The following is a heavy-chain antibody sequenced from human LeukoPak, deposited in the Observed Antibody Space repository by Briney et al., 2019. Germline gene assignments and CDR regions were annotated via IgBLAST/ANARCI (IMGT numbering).Heavy chain of an antibody. CDR1: GGSVSSGNYY. D-gene: IGHD6-6*01. J-gene: IGHJ5*02. V-gene: IGHV4-61*01. CDR2: IYYTGST. Sequence: SETLSLTCTVSGGSVSSGNYYWSWIRQPPGKGLEWIGYIYYTGSTNYNPSLKSRVTISVDTSKNQFSLKLSSVTAADTAVYYCARGPSIAAYFPWGQGTLVTVSS. CDR3: ARGPSIAAYFP.